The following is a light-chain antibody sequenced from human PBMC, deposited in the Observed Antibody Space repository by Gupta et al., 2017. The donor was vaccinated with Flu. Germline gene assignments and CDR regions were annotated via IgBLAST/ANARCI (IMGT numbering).Light chain of an antibody. Sequence: VSWYQHHPGKAPKLIIYEVSRRPSGVPDRFSGSKSGSTASLTVSGLPAEDEADSYCGSYADAGDVFGSGTKVTVL. CDR3: GSYADAGDV. V-gene: IGLV2-8*01. J-gene: IGLJ1*01. CDR2: EVS.